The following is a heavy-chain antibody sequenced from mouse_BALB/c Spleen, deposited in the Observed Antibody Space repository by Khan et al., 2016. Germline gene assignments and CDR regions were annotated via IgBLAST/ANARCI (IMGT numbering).Heavy chain of an antibody. V-gene: IGHV1-20*02. J-gene: IGHJ4*01. D-gene: IGHD1-1*01. CDR2: INPYNGDT. Sequence: VQLQQSGPELVKPGASVKISCKASGYSFIGYFMNWVMQSHGKSLEWIGRINPYNGDTFYNQKFKGNATLTVDQSSSTAHMELRSLASEDSAVYYCARDYGSPRGAMDYWGQGTSVTVSS. CDR3: ARDYGSPRGAMDY. CDR1: GYSFIGYF.